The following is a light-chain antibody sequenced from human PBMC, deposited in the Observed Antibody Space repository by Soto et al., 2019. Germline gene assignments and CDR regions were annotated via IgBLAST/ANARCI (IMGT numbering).Light chain of an antibody. CDR2: GAS. J-gene: IGKJ1*01. Sequence: EIVMTQSTATLSVSPGERATLSCRASQSVRSYLAWYQQKPGQAPRLLIYGASTRATGFPARFSGSGSGTEFTLTISSLQSEDFAVYYCQQYNDWPRTFGQGTKVEMK. CDR1: QSVRSY. V-gene: IGKV3-15*01. CDR3: QQYNDWPRT.